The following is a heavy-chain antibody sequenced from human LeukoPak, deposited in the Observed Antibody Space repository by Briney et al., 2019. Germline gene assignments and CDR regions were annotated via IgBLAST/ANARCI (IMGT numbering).Heavy chain of an antibody. CDR3: ARGEGVLRYFDWLSDV. CDR2: INHSGST. Sequence: TSETLSLTRAVYGGSFSGYYWSWIRQPPGKGLEWIGEINHSGSTNYNPSLKSRVTISVDTSKNQFSLKLSSVTAADTAVYYCARGEGVLRYFDWLSDVWGQGTTVTVSS. V-gene: IGHV4-34*01. D-gene: IGHD3-9*01. CDR1: GGSFSGYY. J-gene: IGHJ6*02.